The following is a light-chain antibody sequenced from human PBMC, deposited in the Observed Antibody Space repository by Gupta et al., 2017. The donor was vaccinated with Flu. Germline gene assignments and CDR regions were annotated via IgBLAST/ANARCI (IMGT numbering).Light chain of an antibody. CDR3: QQRHSTWIT. V-gene: IGKV1-39*01. CDR2: VAS. CDR1: ESINNY. J-gene: IGKJ4*01. Sequence: PSSRSASVGNRATITCRASESINNYLDWDQQKPGEAPTPLIYVASQMQRGVPARFSGRGCGTGFTLTISSGLLEESATYSCQQRHSTWITFGGGTKVDI.